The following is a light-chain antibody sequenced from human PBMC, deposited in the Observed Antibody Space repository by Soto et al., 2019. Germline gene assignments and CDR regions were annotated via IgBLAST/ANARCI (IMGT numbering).Light chain of an antibody. J-gene: IGLJ1*01. V-gene: IGLV2-11*01. Sequence: QSVLTQPRSVSGSPGQSVTISCTGTSSDVGGYNYVSWYQQHPGKDPKLMIYDVSKRPSGVPYRFSCSKSGNTARLTISGLQAEDEADYYCCSYAGSYTYVFGTGTKVTVL. CDR2: DVS. CDR3: CSYAGSYTYV. CDR1: SSDVGGYNY.